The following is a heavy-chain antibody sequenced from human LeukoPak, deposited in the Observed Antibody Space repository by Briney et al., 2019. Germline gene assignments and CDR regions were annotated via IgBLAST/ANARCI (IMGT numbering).Heavy chain of an antibody. CDR3: AADRAYGDYVSY. D-gene: IGHD4-17*01. V-gene: IGHV1-18*01. CDR2: SSAYNDNR. CDR1: GYTFTSFD. J-gene: IGHJ4*02. Sequence: ASVKVSCKASGYTFTSFDFSWVRQAPGQGLEWMGWSSAYNDNRDYAQKFQGRVTMTEDTSTDTAYMELSSLRSEDTAVYYCAADRAYGDYVSYWGQGTLVTVSS.